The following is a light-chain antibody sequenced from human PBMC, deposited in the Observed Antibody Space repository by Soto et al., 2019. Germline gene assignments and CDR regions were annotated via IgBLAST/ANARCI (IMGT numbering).Light chain of an antibody. J-gene: IGKJ2*01. V-gene: IGKV1-33*01. CDR2: DAS. Sequence: IQVTQSRSSLSASVGDRVTITCQASQDISNFLNWYQQKPGRAPELLIYDASNLKTGVPSRFSGSGSGTDFAFTISSLQPEDIATYYCQQYHNLPPYTFGQGTKVDIK. CDR3: QQYHNLPPYT. CDR1: QDISNF.